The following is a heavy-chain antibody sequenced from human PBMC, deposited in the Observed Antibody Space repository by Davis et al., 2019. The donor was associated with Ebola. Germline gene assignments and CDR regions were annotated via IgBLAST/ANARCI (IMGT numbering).Heavy chain of an antibody. CDR1: GGSTISSSSY. J-gene: IGHJ5*02. V-gene: IGHV4-39*01. CDR2: IYYSGIT. D-gene: IGHD3-3*01. CDR3: ARQGWSGYSLRHWLDP. Sequence: MPSETLSLTCTVSGGSTISSSSYWGWIHQPPRKGLEWIGSIYYSGITYYNPSLKSRVTISVDTSKNQFSLKLRSVTAADTAVYYCARQGWSGYSLRHWLDPWGRGTLVTVSS.